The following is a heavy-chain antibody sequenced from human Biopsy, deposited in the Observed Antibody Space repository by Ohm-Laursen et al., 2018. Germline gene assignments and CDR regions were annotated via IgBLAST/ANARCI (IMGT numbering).Heavy chain of an antibody. J-gene: IGHJ6*02. Sequence: GSLRLSCSASGSTFNVYSIVWVRQAPGKGLEWVSSITSRTSSTYYADSVKGRVTISKDNVNNSVSLQMNNLRVDDTAVYYCARWYGDLFYYYNGMDVWGQGTTVTVSS. CDR2: ITSRTSST. CDR1: GSTFNVYS. CDR3: ARWYGDLFYYYNGMDV. V-gene: IGHV3-21*01. D-gene: IGHD3-10*01.